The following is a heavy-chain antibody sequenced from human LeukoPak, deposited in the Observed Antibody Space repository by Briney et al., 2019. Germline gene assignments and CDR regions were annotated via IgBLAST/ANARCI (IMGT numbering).Heavy chain of an antibody. CDR1: GFTVSSNY. V-gene: IGHV3-53*01. D-gene: IGHD3-10*01. CDR3: ARPPGRTGAFDI. CDR2: IYSVGTT. Sequence: GGSLRLSCAASGFTVSSNYMSWVRQAPEKGLEWVSVIYSVGTTYYADSVEGRFTISRDNSKNTLYLQMNSLRAEDTAVYYCARPPGRTGAFDIWGQGTMVTVSS. J-gene: IGHJ3*02.